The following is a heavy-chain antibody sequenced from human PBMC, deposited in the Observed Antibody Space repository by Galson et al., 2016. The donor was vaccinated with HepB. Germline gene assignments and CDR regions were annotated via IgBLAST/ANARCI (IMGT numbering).Heavy chain of an antibody. CDR1: GFTLSTYA. D-gene: IGHD3-16*01. CDR2: IRGNGGST. CDR3: AKGGMLIPRFDY. Sequence: SLRLSCAASGFTLSTYAMSWVRQAPGKGLKWVSTIRGNGGSTSYADSVKGRFTISRDSSENTVYLQMNSLRAGDTAVYYCAKGGMLIPRFDYWGQGTLVTVSS. J-gene: IGHJ4*02. V-gene: IGHV3-23*01.